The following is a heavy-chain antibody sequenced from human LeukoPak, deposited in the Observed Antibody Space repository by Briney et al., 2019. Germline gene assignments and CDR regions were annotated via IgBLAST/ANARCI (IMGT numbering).Heavy chain of an antibody. V-gene: IGHV4-59*08. CDR3: ARHSPTKMTYVDY. J-gene: IGHJ4*02. CDR2: IYYSGST. Sequence: SETLSLTCTVSGGSISSYYWSWIRQPPGKGLEWIGYIYYSGSTNYNPSLKSRVTISVDTSKNQFSLKLSSVTAADTAEYYCARHSPTKMTYVDYWGQGTLVTVSS. CDR1: GGSISSYY. D-gene: IGHD2-8*01.